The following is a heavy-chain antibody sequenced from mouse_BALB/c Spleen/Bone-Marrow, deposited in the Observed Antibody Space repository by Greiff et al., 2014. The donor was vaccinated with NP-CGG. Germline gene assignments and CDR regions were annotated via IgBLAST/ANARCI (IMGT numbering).Heavy chain of an antibody. CDR1: GFDFSGFW. J-gene: IGHJ3*01. V-gene: IGHV4-1*02. CDR3: ARLGYYGGFAY. CDR2: INPDSSTI. Sequence: EVQLVESGGGLVQPGGSLKLSCAASGFDFSGFWMGWVRQAPGKGLEWIGEINPDSSTINYTPSLKDRFIISRDNAKNTLYLQMSKVRSEDTALHYCARLGYYGGFAYWGQGTLVTVSA. D-gene: IGHD2-3*01.